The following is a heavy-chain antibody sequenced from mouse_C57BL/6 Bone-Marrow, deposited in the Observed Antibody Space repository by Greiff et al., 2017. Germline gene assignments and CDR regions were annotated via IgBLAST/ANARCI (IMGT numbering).Heavy chain of an antibody. V-gene: IGHV1-85*01. CDR1: GYTFTSYD. CDR3: ARGGRRAWFAY. CDR2: IYPRDGSP. J-gene: IGHJ3*01. Sequence: QVQLQQSGPELVKPGASVKLSCKASGYTFTSYDINWVKQRPGQGLEWIGWIYPRDGSPKYNEKFKGKATLTVDTSSSTAYMELHSLTSADSAVYFCARGGRRAWFAYWGQGTLVTVSA.